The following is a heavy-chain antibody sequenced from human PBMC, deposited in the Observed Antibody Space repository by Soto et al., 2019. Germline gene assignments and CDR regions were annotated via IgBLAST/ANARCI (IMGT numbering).Heavy chain of an antibody. CDR2: ISAYNGNT. CDR1: GYTFTSYG. Sequence: GASVKVSCKASGYTFTSYGISWVRQAPGQELEWMGWISAYNGNTNYAQKLQGRVTMTTDTSTSTAYMELRSLRSDDTAVYYCARVGEYDILTGYYTTFDYWGQGTLVTVSS. D-gene: IGHD3-9*01. CDR3: ARVGEYDILTGYYTTFDY. V-gene: IGHV1-18*01. J-gene: IGHJ4*02.